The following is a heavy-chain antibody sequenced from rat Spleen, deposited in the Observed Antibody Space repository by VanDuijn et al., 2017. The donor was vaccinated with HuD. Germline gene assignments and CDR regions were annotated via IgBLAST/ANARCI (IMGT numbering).Heavy chain of an antibody. CDR1: GFTFNNYW. CDR2: ITNARGTT. V-gene: IGHV5-31*01. Sequence: EVQLVESGGGLVQPGRSLKLSCVASGFTFNNYWMTWIRQAPGKGLEWVASITNARGTTYYRDSVKGRFTFSRDNAKTTLYLQMDSLRSEDTATYYCARTYYYDGYYYFDYWGQGVMVTVSS. J-gene: IGHJ2*01. CDR3: ARTYYYDGYYYFDY. D-gene: IGHD1-12*03.